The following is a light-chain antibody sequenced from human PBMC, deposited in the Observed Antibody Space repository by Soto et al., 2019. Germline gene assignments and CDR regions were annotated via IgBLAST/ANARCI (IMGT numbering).Light chain of an antibody. Sequence: EIVMTQSPATLSLSPGESATLSCRASQSVSSKLAWYQQKTGQAPRILIYGESSRATGIPARFSGSGSGTDLNLTINSLEPEDFAVYYCQKYGDLPWTFGQGTKVDIK. CDR3: QKYGDLPWT. V-gene: IGKV3D-15*02. J-gene: IGKJ1*01. CDR2: GES. CDR1: QSVSSK.